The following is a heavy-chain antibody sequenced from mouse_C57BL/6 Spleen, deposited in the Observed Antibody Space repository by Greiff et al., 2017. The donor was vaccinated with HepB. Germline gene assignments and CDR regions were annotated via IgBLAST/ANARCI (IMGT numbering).Heavy chain of an antibody. CDR2: IYPRDGST. CDR3: ARYLLDYYGSSYWYFDV. Sequence: QVQLQQSDAELVKPGASVKISCKVSGYTFTDHTIHWMKQRPEQGLEWIGYIYPRDGSTKYNEKFKGKATLTADKSSSTAYMQLNSLTSEDSAVCFCARYLLDYYGSSYWYFDVWGTGTTVTVSS. V-gene: IGHV1-78*01. CDR1: GYTFTDHT. J-gene: IGHJ1*03. D-gene: IGHD1-1*01.